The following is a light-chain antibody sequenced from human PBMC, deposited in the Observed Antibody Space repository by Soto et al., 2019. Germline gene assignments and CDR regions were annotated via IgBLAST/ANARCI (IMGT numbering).Light chain of an antibody. CDR3: QSYDSSLSGYV. Sequence: QSVLTQPPSVSGAPGQRVTISCTGSSSNIGAGYDVHWYQQLPGTAPKLLIYGNSNRPSGVPDRFSGSKSGTSASLAIAGLQAEDEADYYGQSYDSSLSGYVVGTGTKV. J-gene: IGLJ1*01. CDR1: SSNIGAGYD. V-gene: IGLV1-40*01. CDR2: GNS.